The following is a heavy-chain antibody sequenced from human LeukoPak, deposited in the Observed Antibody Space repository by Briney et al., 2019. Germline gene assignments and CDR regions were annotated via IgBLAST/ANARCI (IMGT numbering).Heavy chain of an antibody. CDR2: IKQDGSEK. CDR1: GFTFSTYW. D-gene: IGHD3-10*01. J-gene: IGHJ4*02. CDR3: SREDYFGSGSPAY. V-gene: IGHV3-7*01. Sequence: PGGSLRLSCAASGFTFSTYWMSWVRQAPGKGLVWVANIKQDGSEKHYVDSVKGRFTISRDNTNNSLFLQMDSLRAEDTAFYYCSREDYFGSGSPAYWGQGTLVTVSS.